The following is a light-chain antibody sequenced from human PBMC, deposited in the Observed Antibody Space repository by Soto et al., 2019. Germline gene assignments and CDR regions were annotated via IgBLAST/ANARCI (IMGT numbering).Light chain of an antibody. CDR2: DAS. CDR3: QQFGSSPIT. J-gene: IGKJ5*01. V-gene: IGKV3-20*01. Sequence: EIVLTQSPVTLSLSAGERATLSCRPSQTVSSTSFAWYQQRPGQAPRLLFSDASTRASGIPDRFTCGGSGRDFTLTISRLEPEDSAVYYCQQFGSSPITFGQGTRLEIK. CDR1: QTVSSTS.